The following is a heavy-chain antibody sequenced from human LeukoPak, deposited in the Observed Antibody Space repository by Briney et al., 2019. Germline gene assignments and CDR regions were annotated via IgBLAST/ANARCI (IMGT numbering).Heavy chain of an antibody. CDR2: ISGSGGST. D-gene: IGHD6-19*01. Sequence: GGSLRLSCAASGFTFSSYAMSWVRQAPGKGLEWVSAISGSGGSTYYADSVKGRFTISRENAKNSLYLQMSSLRAGDTAVYYCARAVAGAGWFDPWGQGALVTVSS. CDR3: ARAVAGAGWFDP. J-gene: IGHJ5*02. V-gene: IGHV3-23*01. CDR1: GFTFSSYA.